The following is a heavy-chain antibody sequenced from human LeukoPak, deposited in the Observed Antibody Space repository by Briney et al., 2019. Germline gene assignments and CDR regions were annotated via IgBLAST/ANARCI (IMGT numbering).Heavy chain of an antibody. J-gene: IGHJ5*02. CDR2: ISSSSSYI. V-gene: IGHV3-21*01. CDR3: ARDSTVEGSWCSPEGNWFDP. Sequence: GGSLRLSCAASGFTFSSYSMNWVRQAPGKGLEWVSSISSSSSYIYYADSVKGRFTISRDNAKNSLYLQMNSLRAEDTAVYYCARDSTVEGSWCSPEGNWFDPWGQGTLVTVSS. CDR1: GFTFSSYS. D-gene: IGHD6-13*01.